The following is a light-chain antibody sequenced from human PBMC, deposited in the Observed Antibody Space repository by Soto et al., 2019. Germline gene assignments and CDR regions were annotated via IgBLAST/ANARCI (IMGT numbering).Light chain of an antibody. CDR3: QQYGDSPLT. CDR2: GAS. V-gene: IGKV1-39*01. J-gene: IGKJ3*01. CDR1: RRITSY. Sequence: DIQMTQSPSSLSASVVDRVTISCRASRRITSYLNWYQQKPGKAPTLLIFGASSLQSGVPPRFSGSGSGTDFALTISRLEPEDFGVYYCQQYGDSPLTSGPGTKVDL.